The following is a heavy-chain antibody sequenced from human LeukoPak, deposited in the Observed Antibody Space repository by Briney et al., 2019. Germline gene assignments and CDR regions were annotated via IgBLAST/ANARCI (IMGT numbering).Heavy chain of an antibody. CDR1: GYTFTGYY. V-gene: IGHV1-2*02. CDR2: INPNSGGT. D-gene: IGHD1-26*01. J-gene: IGHJ4*02. Sequence: GASVKVSCKASGYTFTGYYMHWVRQAPGQGLEWMGWINPNSGGTNYAQKFQGRVTMTRDTSISTAYMELSRLRSDDTAVYYCAREYYSGSYSFFDYWGQGTLVTVPS. CDR3: AREYYSGSYSFFDY.